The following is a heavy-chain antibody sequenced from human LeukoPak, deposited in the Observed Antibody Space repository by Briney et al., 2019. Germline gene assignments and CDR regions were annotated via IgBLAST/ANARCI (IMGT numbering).Heavy chain of an antibody. Sequence: GGSLRLSCAASGFTFSSYWMHWVRQAPGKGLVWVSRINTDGSSTSYADSVKGRFTISRDNSKNALYLQMNSLRAEDTAVYYCAVGHYYYYMDVWGKGTTVTVSS. CDR1: GFTFSSYW. D-gene: IGHD1-26*01. CDR3: AVGHYYYYMDV. J-gene: IGHJ6*03. CDR2: INTDGSST. V-gene: IGHV3-74*01.